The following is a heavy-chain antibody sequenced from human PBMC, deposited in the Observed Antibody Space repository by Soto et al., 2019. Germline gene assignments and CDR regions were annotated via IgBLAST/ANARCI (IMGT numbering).Heavy chain of an antibody. V-gene: IGHV1-69*01. Sequence: QVQLVQSGAEVKKPGSSVKVSCKASGGTFSSYAISWVRQAPGQGLEWMGGIIPIFGTANYAQKFQGRVTITADESTSTAYMELSSLRSEDTAVYYCARDQFSRIGFRPPVLPAATNWFDPWGQGTLVTVSS. CDR2: IIPIFGTA. J-gene: IGHJ5*02. CDR1: GGTFSSYA. D-gene: IGHD2-2*01. CDR3: ARDQFSRIGFRPPVLPAATNWFDP.